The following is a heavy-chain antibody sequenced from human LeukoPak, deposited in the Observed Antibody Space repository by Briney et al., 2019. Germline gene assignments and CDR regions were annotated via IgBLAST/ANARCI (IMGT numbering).Heavy chain of an antibody. Sequence: ASVKVSCKASGYTFTSYDINWVRQATGQGLEWMGWMNPNSGNTGYAQKFQGRVTMTRNTSISTAYMELSSLRSEDTAVYYCARVWGYCSSTSCRTAAGNKAFDYWGQGTLVTVSS. CDR1: GYTFTSYD. D-gene: IGHD2-2*01. CDR3: ARVWGYCSSTSCRTAAGNKAFDY. J-gene: IGHJ4*02. CDR2: MNPNSGNT. V-gene: IGHV1-8*01.